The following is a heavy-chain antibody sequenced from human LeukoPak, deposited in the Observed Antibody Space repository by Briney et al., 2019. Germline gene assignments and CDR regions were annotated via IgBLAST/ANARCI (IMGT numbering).Heavy chain of an antibody. D-gene: IGHD2-21*01. CDR3: ARGVGGDTQDYFDY. Sequence: PSETLSLTCTVSGGSISSSSYYWGWIRQPPGKGLEWIGSIYYSGSTYYNPSLKSRVTISVDTSKNQFSLKLSSVTAADTAVYYCARGVGGDTQDYFDYWGQGTLVTVSS. J-gene: IGHJ4*02. CDR1: GGSISSSSYY. CDR2: IYYSGST. V-gene: IGHV4-39*07.